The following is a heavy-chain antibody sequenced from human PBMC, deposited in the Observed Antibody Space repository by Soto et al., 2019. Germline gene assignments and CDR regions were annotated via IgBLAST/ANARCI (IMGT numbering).Heavy chain of an antibody. Sequence: EMQLLESGGDLVQPGGSLRLSCAASGFTFSSYAMSWVRQAPGKGPEWVSSISSSGGNTYYADSVKGRFTISRDNSRDTVYLQMYSLRAEDTAVYYCAKDRLATGIAVRFDPWGQGTLVTVSS. CDR3: AKDRLATGIAVRFDP. V-gene: IGHV3-23*01. CDR2: ISSSGGNT. CDR1: GFTFSSYA. J-gene: IGHJ5*02. D-gene: IGHD2-21*01.